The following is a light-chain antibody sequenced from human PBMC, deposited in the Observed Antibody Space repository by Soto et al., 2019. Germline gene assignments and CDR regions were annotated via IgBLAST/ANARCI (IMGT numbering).Light chain of an antibody. V-gene: IGKV1-33*01. CDR1: QDISNY. Sequence: DMQMTQSPSSLSASVGDRVTITCQASQDISNYLNWYQQKPGKAPKLLIYDTSNLETGVPSRFSGSGSGTDFTFTISSLQPEDIATFNCQQYDNLLPLTFGGGTKVDIK. CDR3: QQYDNLLPLT. CDR2: DTS. J-gene: IGKJ4*01.